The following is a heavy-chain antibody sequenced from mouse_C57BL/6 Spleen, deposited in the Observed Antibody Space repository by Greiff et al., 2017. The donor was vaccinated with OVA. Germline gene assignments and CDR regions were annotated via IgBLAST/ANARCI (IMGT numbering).Heavy chain of an antibody. J-gene: IGHJ2*01. D-gene: IGHD1-1*01. CDR1: GYTFTSYW. V-gene: IGHV1-53*01. CDR3: ARSPYYYGSSSYFDY. CDR2: INPSNGGT. Sequence: QVQLKQPGTELVKPGASVKLSCKASGYTFTSYWMHWVKQRPGQGLEWIGNINPSNGGTNYNEKFKSKATLTVDKSSSTAYMQLSSLTSEDSAVYYCARSPYYYGSSSYFDYWGQGTTLTVSS.